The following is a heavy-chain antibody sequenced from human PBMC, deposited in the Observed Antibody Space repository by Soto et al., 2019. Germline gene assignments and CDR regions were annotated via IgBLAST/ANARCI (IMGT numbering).Heavy chain of an antibody. V-gene: IGHV3-72*01. CDR2: SRNKDHRFST. D-gene: IGHD3-16*01. J-gene: IGHJ4*02. CDR3: VRGHWGFDY. Sequence: EVQLVESGGGLVQPGGSLRLSCATSGFVLSDHYMDWVRQSSGKGLEWLGRSRNKDHRFSTEYAASVQGRFTISRDDAKQSLYLQMNSRTVDDTAVYYCVRGHWGFDYWGQGTQVTVSS. CDR1: GFVLSDHY.